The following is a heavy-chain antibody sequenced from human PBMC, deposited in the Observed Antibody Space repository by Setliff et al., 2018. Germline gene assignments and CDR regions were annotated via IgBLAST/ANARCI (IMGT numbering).Heavy chain of an antibody. Sequence: PSETLSLTCTVSGGSISSMSYYWGWIGQPPGKGLEWIATIYHRGRTYYNPSLDSRVTISLDTSKNQYSLRLRSVTAADTAVYYCASPRRDDLDTPFDAFDLWGQGTKVTVSS. CDR3: ASPRRDDLDTPFDAFDL. CDR2: IYHRGRT. CDR1: GGSISSMSYY. D-gene: IGHD1-1*01. J-gene: IGHJ3*01. V-gene: IGHV4-39*07.